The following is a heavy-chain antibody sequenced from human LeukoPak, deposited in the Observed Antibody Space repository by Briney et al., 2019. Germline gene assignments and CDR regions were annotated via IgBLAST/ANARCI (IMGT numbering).Heavy chain of an antibody. CDR1: GYTFTSYG. V-gene: IGHV1-18*01. D-gene: IGHD3-9*01. CDR2: ISAYNGNT. J-gene: IGHJ4*02. CDR3: ARDQSYYDILTGYSKLLDY. Sequence: GSVKVSRKASGYTFTSYGISWVRQAPGQGLEWMGWISAYNGNTNYAQKLQGRVTMTTDTSTSTAYMELRSLRSDDTAVYYCARDQSYYDILTGYSKLLDYWGQGTLVTVSS.